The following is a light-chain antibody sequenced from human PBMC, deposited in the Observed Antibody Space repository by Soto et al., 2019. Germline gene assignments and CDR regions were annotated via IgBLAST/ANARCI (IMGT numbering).Light chain of an antibody. Sequence: EIVLTQSPGTLSLSPGERATLSCRASQSITSNFLAWYQQKPGQAPRLLIYGASTRASAVPDRFSGSGSETDITLTITVLESDDFAVYYCQQYGRSPPMLTFGQGTPLGV. V-gene: IGKV3-20*01. CDR2: GAS. CDR3: QQYGRSPPMLT. CDR1: QSITSNF. J-gene: IGKJ2*01.